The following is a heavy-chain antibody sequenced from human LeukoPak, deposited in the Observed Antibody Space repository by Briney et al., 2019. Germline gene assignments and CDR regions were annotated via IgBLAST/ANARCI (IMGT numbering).Heavy chain of an antibody. CDR3: AKGRRIQLWSPNNWFDP. Sequence: GGSLRLSCAASGFPFSSYAMSWVPQAPGKGLEWVSAISGSGGSTYYADSVKGRFTISRDNSKNTLYLQMNSLRAEDTAVYYCAKGRRIQLWSPNNWFDPWGQGTLVTVCS. V-gene: IGHV3-23*01. D-gene: IGHD5-18*01. CDR1: GFPFSSYA. CDR2: ISGSGGST. J-gene: IGHJ5*02.